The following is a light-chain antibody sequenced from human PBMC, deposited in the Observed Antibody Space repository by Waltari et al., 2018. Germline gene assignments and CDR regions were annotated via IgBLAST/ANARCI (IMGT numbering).Light chain of an antibody. V-gene: IGKV3-20*01. CDR1: QSVSRT. CDR3: QHYVRLPVT. J-gene: IGKJ1*01. Sequence: EIVLTQSPGTLSLSPGERATLSYRASQSVSRTLAWYQQKPGQAPSLLIYAASTRATGIPDRFSGSGSVTDFRLTISRLEPEDFAVYYCQHYVRLPVTFGQGTKVEIK. CDR2: AAS.